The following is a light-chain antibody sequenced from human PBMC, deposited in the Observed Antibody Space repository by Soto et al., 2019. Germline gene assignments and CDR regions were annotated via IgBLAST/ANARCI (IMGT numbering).Light chain of an antibody. V-gene: IGKV1-9*01. CDR2: TAS. CDR3: QQLKSYPLT. Sequence: DIQLTQSPSFLSASVGDRVSITCRASQGITSFLAWYQQIPGKAPKLLIYTASTLQSGVPPRFSGSGSGTEFTLTISSLQPEDFGTYYCQQLKSYPLTFGGGTRVAIK. J-gene: IGKJ4*01. CDR1: QGITSF.